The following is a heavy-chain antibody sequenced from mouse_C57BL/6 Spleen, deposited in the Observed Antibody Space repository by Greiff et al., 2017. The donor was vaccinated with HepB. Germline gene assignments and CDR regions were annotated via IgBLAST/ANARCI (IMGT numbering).Heavy chain of an antibody. CDR2: IYPGDGDT. J-gene: IGHJ2*01. V-gene: IGHV1-82*01. CDR3: ARGTVVATGFDY. CDR1: GFAFSSSW. Sequence: QVQLQQSGPELVKPGASVKISCKASGFAFSSSWMNWVKQRPGKGLEWIGRIYPGDGDTNYTGKFKGKATLTADTSSSTAYMQLSSLTSEDSAVYFFARGTVVATGFDYWGQGTTLTVSS. D-gene: IGHD1-1*01.